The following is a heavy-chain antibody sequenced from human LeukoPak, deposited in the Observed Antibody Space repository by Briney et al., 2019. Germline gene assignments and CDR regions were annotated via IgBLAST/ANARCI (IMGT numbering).Heavy chain of an antibody. CDR1: GGSFSGYY. CDR2: INHSGST. Sequence: SETLSLTCAVYGGSFSGYYWSWIRQPPGKGLEWIGEINHSGSTNYNPSLKSRVTISVDTSKNQFSLKLSSVTAADTAVYYCAKGRWLQLAYNWFDPWGQGTLVTVSS. D-gene: IGHD5-12*01. J-gene: IGHJ5*02. V-gene: IGHV4-34*01. CDR3: AKGRWLQLAYNWFDP.